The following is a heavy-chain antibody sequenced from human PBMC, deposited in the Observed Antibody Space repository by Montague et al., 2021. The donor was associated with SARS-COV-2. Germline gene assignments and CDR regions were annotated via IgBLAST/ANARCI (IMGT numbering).Heavy chain of an antibody. D-gene: IGHD2-15*01. CDR3: AREGGTKSSHWWGAFDS. V-gene: IGHV4-59*01. Sequence: ETQSLTCTVSGDSMSGYYWSWVRQAPGTGLEWIGYIFYSGSTSYNPSLNSRVTISIDTSKKKFSLKLTSVTAADTAVYFCAREGGTKSSHWWGAFDSWGHGTLVTVSS. CDR1: GDSMSGYY. CDR2: IFYSGST. J-gene: IGHJ5*01.